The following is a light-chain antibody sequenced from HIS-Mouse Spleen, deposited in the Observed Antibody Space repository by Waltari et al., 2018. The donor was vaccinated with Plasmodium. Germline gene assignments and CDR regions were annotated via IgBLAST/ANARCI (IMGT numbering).Light chain of an antibody. J-gene: IGKJ3*01. CDR2: AES. V-gene: IGKV1-27*01. CDR3: QKYNSALT. CDR1: QGISNY. Sequence: DIQMTQSPSSLSASVGDRVTITCRASQGISNYLAWYQQKPGKVPKLLIYAESTLQSGVLSRFSGSGSGTDFTLTISSLQPEDVATYYCQKYNSALTFGPGTKVDIK.